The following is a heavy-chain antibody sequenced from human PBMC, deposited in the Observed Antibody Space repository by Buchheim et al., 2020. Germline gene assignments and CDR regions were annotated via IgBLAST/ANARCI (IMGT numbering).Heavy chain of an antibody. D-gene: IGHD5-18*01. CDR2: IYYSGST. V-gene: IGHV4-39*01. CDR1: GGSISSSSYY. CDR3: ARLAGGLTAMLTFDY. J-gene: IGHJ4*02. Sequence: QLQLQESGPGLVKPSETLSLTCTVSGGSISSSSYYWGWIRQPPGKGLEWIGIIYYSGSTYYNPSLKSRVTISVDTSKSQFSLKLSSVTAADTAVYYCARLAGGLTAMLTFDYWGQGTL.